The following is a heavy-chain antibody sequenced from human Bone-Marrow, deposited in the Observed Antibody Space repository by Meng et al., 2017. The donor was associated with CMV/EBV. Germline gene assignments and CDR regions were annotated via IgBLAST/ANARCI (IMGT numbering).Heavy chain of an antibody. D-gene: IGHD6-6*01. CDR3: ARDRIAARRAGELDYYYYGMDV. CDR2: IYYSGST. J-gene: IGHJ6*02. V-gene: IGHV4-59*01. CDR1: GGSISNYY. Sequence: SETLSLTCSVSGGSISNYYWSWIRQPPGKGLEWIGYIYYSGSTNYNPSLKSRVTISVDTSENQFSLKLSSVTAADTAVYYCARDRIAARRAGELDYYYYGMDVWGQGTTVTVSS.